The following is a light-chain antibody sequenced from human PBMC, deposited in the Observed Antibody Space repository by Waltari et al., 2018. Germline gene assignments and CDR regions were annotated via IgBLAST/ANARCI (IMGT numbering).Light chain of an antibody. Sequence: QSALTQPASVSGSPGQSITISCTGTRSDVGGYNYVSWYQQHPGKAPKLMIYEFSNRPSGVSKRCSGSKSGNTASLTIAGRQAWDEADYYCSSYTSSSWVFGGGTKLTVL. CDR2: EFS. V-gene: IGLV2-14*01. CDR3: SSYTSSSWV. J-gene: IGLJ3*02. CDR1: RSDVGGYNY.